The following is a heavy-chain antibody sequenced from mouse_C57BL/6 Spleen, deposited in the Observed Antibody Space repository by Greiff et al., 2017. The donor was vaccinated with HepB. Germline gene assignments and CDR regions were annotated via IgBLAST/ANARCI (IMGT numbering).Heavy chain of an antibody. V-gene: IGHV14-1*01. CDR1: GFNIKDYY. J-gene: IGHJ3*01. Sequence: EVQLQQSGAELVRPGASVKLSCTASGFNIKDYYMHWVKQRPEQGLEWIGRIDPEDGDTEYAPKFQGKATMTADTSSNTAYLQLSSLTSEDTAVYYCTYYDVGAWFAYWGQGTLVTVSA. CDR2: IDPEDGDT. D-gene: IGHD2-4*01. CDR3: TYYDVGAWFAY.